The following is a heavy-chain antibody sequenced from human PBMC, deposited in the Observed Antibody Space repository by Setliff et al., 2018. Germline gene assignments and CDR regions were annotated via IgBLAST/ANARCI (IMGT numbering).Heavy chain of an antibody. V-gene: IGHV4-61*02. CDR1: GGSLNSGSYY. Sequence: LSLTCAVSGGSLNSGSYYWSRIRQSTERGLEWLGRLHTSGSTTYNPALNSRVTISVDTSTNQFSLRLTSLTAADTAVYFCARDNTILGATDHWGQGTLVTVS. CDR2: LHTSGST. CDR3: ARDNTILGATDH. D-gene: IGHD1-26*01. J-gene: IGHJ5*02.